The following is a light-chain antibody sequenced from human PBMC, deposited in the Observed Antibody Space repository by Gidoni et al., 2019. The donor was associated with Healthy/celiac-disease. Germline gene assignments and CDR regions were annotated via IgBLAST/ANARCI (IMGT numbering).Light chain of an antibody. J-gene: IGKJ2*01. Sequence: DIVMSQSQLSLPVTPGAPGSISCRSSQSLLHSNGYNHLDWYLQKPGQSQQLLVYLDSNGASGVPDRFSGSGSGTDFTLKISRVEAEDVGVYYCMQALQTHTFGQGTKLEIK. V-gene: IGKV2-28*01. CDR2: LDS. CDR3: MQALQTHT. CDR1: QSLLHSNGYNH.